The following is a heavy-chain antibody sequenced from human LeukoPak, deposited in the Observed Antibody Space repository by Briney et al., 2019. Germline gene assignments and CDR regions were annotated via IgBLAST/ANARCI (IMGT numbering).Heavy chain of an antibody. D-gene: IGHD3-22*01. CDR2: ISSSSSYI. J-gene: IGHJ4*02. CDR3: ARGMIVPRGFDY. V-gene: IGHV3-21*01. Sequence: PGGSLRLSCAASGFTFSSYSMNWVRQAPGKGLEWVSSISSSSSYIYYADSVKGRFTISRDNAKNSLYLQMNSLRAEGTAVYYCARGMIVPRGFDYWGQGTLVTVSS. CDR1: GFTFSSYS.